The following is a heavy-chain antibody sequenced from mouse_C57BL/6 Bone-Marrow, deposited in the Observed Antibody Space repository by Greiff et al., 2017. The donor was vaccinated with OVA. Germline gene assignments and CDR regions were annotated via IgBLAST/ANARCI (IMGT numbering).Heavy chain of an antibody. CDR3: ARGGYYDYAMDY. V-gene: IGHV1-50*01. D-gene: IGHD2-3*01. CDR1: GYTFTSYW. CDR2: IDPSDSYT. J-gene: IGHJ4*01. Sequence: VQLQQPGAELVKPGASVKLSCKASGYTFTSYWMQWVKQSPGQGLEWIGEIDPSDSYTNYNQKFKGKATLTVDTSSSTTYMQLSSLTSEDSAVYYCARGGYYDYAMDYWGQGTSVTVSS.